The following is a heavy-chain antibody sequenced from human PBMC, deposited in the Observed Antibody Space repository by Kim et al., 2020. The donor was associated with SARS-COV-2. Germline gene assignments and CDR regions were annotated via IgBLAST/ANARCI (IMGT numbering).Heavy chain of an antibody. Sequence: SETLSLTCAVYGGSFSGYHWSWIRQPPGKGLEWIGEINHSGSTNYNPSLKSRVTISVDTSKNQFSLKLSSVTAADTAVYYCARYRVVRGVDYWGQGTLVT. V-gene: IGHV4-34*01. D-gene: IGHD3-10*01. CDR3: ARYRVVRGVDY. CDR2: INHSGST. CDR1: GGSFSGYH. J-gene: IGHJ4*02.